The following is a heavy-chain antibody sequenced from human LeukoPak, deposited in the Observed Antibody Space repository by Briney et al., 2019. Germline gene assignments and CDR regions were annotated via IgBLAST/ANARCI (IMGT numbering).Heavy chain of an antibody. D-gene: IGHD3-22*01. CDR2: INPNGGNT. J-gene: IGHJ5*02. V-gene: IGHV1-18*04. CDR3: ARGQRYYDSSGPFFA. CDR1: GYTFTGYY. Sequence: PRASVKVSCKASGYTFTGYYMHWVRQAPGQGLEWMGWINPNGGNTNYAQKLQGRVTMTTDTSTSTAYMELRSLRSDDTAVYYCARGQRYYDSSGPFFAWGQGTLVTVSS.